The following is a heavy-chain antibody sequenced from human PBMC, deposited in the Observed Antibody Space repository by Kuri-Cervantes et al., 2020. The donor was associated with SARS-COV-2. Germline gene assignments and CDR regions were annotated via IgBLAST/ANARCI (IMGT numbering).Heavy chain of an antibody. Sequence: ASVKVSCKASGYTFTGYYMHWVRQAPGQGLEWMGWINPNSGGTNYAQKFQGRVTMTRDTSISTAYMELSRLRSDDTAIYFCARVYEDYIWGSSRYNYFDYWGQGTLVTVSS. J-gene: IGHJ4*02. CDR1: GYTFTGYY. CDR2: INPNSGGT. V-gene: IGHV1-2*02. CDR3: ARVYEDYIWGSSRYNYFDY. D-gene: IGHD3-16*02.